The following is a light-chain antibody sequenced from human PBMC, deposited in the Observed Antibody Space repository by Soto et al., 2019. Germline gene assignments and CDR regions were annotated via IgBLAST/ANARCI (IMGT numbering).Light chain of an antibody. J-gene: IGKJ5*01. Sequence: EIVLTQSPGTLSLSPGERATLSCRASQSVSNNYLAWYQHKPGQAPRRLTYGASSTAPGIPDRFSRSGSGTDFTLTISRLEPEDFAVYYCQQYGSSPTFGEGTRLE. CDR2: GAS. CDR3: QQYGSSPT. V-gene: IGKV3-20*01. CDR1: QSVSNNY.